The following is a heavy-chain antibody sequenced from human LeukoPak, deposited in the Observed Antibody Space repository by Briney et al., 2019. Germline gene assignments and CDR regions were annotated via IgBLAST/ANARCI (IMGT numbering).Heavy chain of an antibody. CDR1: GFTFSSYG. CDR2: ISYDGSNK. CDR3: AKDPSFDY. V-gene: IGHV3-30*18. J-gene: IGHJ4*02. Sequence: PGGSLRLSCAASGFTFSSYGMHWVRQAPGKGLEWVAVISYDGSNKYYADSVKGRFTISRDNSKHTLYLQMNSLRAEDTAVYYCAKDPSFDYWGQGTLVTVSS.